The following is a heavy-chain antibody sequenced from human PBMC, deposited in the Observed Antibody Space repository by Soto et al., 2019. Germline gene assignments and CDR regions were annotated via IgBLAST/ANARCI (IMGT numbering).Heavy chain of an antibody. Sequence: PGGSLRLSCAASGFTFSSYAMSWVRQAPGKGLEWVSAISGSGGSTYYADSVKGRFTISRDNSKNTLYLQMNSLRAEDTAVYYCAKEALSGWYIVMGFYGMDVWGQGTTVTVSS. CDR2: ISGSGGST. CDR1: GFTFSSYA. J-gene: IGHJ6*02. D-gene: IGHD6-19*01. V-gene: IGHV3-23*01. CDR3: AKEALSGWYIVMGFYGMDV.